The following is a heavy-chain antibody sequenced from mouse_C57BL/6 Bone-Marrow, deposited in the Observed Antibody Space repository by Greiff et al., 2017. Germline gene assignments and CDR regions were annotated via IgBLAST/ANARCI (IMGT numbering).Heavy chain of an antibody. CDR1: GYTFTNYW. CDR2: IYPGGGYT. J-gene: IGHJ4*01. D-gene: IGHD2-4*01. Sequence: VQLQQSGAELVRPGTSVKMSCKASGYTFTNYWIGWAKQRPGHGLEWIGDIYPGGGYTNYNEKFKGKATLTADKSSSTAYMQVSSLTSEDSAIYYCARGNYDYLAMDYWGQGTSVTVSS. CDR3: ARGNYDYLAMDY. V-gene: IGHV1-63*01.